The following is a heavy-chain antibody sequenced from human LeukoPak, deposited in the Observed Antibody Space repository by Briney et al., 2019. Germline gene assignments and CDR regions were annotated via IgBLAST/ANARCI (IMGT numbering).Heavy chain of an antibody. V-gene: IGHV3-23*01. CDR3: AKDTGNYYYYYDMDV. Sequence: PGGSLRLSCAASGFTFTSYDMNWVRQAPGKGLEWFSAISGSGGSTYYADSVKGRFTISRDNSKNTLYLQMNSLRAEDTAVYYCAKDTGNYYYYYDMDVWGPGTTVTVSS. CDR2: ISGSGGST. CDR1: GFTFTSYD. D-gene: IGHD3-10*01. J-gene: IGHJ6*02.